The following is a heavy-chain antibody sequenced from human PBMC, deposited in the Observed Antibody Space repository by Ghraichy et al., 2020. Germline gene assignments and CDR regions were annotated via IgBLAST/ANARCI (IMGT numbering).Heavy chain of an antibody. CDR1: GFTVSSNY. Sequence: GSLRLSCAASGFTVSSNYMSWVRQAPGKGLEWVSVIYSGGSTYYADSVKGRFTISRDNSKNTLYLQMNSLRAEDTAVYYCARGVTALRTVFDYWGQGTLVTVSS. D-gene: IGHD1-14*01. CDR2: IYSGGST. J-gene: IGHJ4*02. V-gene: IGHV3-66*01. CDR3: ARGVTALRTVFDY.